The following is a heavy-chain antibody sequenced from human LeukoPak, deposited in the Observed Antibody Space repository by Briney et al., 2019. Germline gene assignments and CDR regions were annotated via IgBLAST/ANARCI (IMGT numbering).Heavy chain of an antibody. J-gene: IGHJ4*02. Sequence: NPSETLSLTCTVSGGSSSSFYWSWIRQPPGKGLEWIGYIYTSGRTNYNPSLKSRVTISADMSKNQFSLKLSSVTGADSAVYYCAGSSGSYRYYFDYWGQGTLVTVSS. D-gene: IGHD1-26*01. CDR2: IYTSGRT. CDR1: GGSSSSFY. V-gene: IGHV4-4*09. CDR3: AGSSGSYRYYFDY.